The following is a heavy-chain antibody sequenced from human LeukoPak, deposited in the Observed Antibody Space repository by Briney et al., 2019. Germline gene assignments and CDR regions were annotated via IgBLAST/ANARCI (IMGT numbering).Heavy chain of an antibody. Sequence: GASVKVSCKASGYTFTGYYTHWVRQAPGQGLEWMGWINPNSGGTNYAQKFQGRVTMTRDTSISTAYMELSRLRSDDTAVYYCARAEIIVGATRGFDYWGQGTLVTVSS. V-gene: IGHV1-2*02. CDR2: INPNSGGT. CDR1: GYTFTGYY. J-gene: IGHJ4*02. D-gene: IGHD1-26*01. CDR3: ARAEIIVGATRGFDY.